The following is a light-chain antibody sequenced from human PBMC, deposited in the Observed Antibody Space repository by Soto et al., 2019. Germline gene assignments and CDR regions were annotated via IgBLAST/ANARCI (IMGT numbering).Light chain of an antibody. V-gene: IGKV3-15*01. CDR1: ERVSNN. CDR3: QQYNSWPIT. J-gene: IGKJ5*01. CDR2: GAS. Sequence: EIVMKQSPATLSLSQGERATLSCRASERVSNNLAWYQQKAGQAPRLLISGASTRATGIPARFSGSGSGTEFTLTISSLQSEDFAVYYCQQYNSWPITFGQGTRLEIK.